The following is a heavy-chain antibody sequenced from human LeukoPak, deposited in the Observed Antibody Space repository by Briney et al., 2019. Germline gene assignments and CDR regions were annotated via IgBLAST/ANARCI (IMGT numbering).Heavy chain of an antibody. D-gene: IGHD6-13*01. J-gene: IGHJ4*02. CDR1: GFTFSSYS. V-gene: IGHV3-48*02. CDR2: ISSSSSTI. CDR3: ARDPHYSSKFDY. Sequence: GGSPRLSCAASGFTFSSYSVNWVRQAPGKGLEWGSYISSSSSTIYYADSVKGRFTISRDNAKNSLYLQMNSLRDEDTAVYYCARDPHYSSKFDYWGQGTLVTVSS.